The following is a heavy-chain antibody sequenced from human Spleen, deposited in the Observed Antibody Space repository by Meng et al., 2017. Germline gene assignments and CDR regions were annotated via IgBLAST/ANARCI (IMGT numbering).Heavy chain of an antibody. V-gene: IGHV1-46*01. CDR1: GYNFPDYY. J-gene: IGHJ4*02. CDR2: INPSGGST. CDR3: ARDEDISAAGKLFGDY. Sequence: ASVKVSCKPSGYNFPDYYMHWVRQAPGQGLEWMGIINPSGGSTSYAQKFQGRVTMTRDTSTSTVYMELSGLRSDDTAMYYCARDEDISAAGKLFGDYWGQGTLVTVSS. D-gene: IGHD6-25*01.